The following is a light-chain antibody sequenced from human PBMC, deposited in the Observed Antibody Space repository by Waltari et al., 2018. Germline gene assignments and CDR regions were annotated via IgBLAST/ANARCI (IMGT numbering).Light chain of an antibody. V-gene: IGKV3-20*01. CDR2: GAS. J-gene: IGKJ1*01. CDR1: QSVNGNY. Sequence: EIVLTQSPGTLSLSPGERATLSCRASQSVNGNYLAWDQQKPGQAPRLLIYGASGRATGIPDRFSGSGSGSDFTLTIDRLEPEDFAVYYCQQYGNAPRTFGQGTKVEIE. CDR3: QQYGNAPRT.